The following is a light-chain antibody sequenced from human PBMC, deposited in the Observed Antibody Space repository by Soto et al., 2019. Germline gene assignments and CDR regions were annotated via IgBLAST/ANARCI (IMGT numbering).Light chain of an antibody. CDR3: SSYGATSTL. CDR1: SRDIGLYTF. CDR2: DVS. Sequence: QSALTQPASVSGSPGQSITIPCTGSSRDIGLYTFVSWYQQHPGKAPKLLIYDVSYRPSGISDRFSGSKSGNTASLTISGLQPEDEADYYCSSYGATSTLFGGGTKVTVL. J-gene: IGLJ2*01. V-gene: IGLV2-14*03.